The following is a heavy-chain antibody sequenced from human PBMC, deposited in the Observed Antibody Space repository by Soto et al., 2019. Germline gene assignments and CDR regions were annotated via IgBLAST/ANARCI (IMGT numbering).Heavy chain of an antibody. Sequence: GESLKISCKGSGYSFSTSWIGWVRQMPGKGLEWMGIIYPYDSDTRYSPSFQGQVTISADTSLSTVYLQWSSLKASDTAMYYCARREYGLDVWGQGTTVTVSS. V-gene: IGHV5-51*01. CDR2: IYPYDSDT. CDR3: ARREYGLDV. CDR1: GYSFSTSW. J-gene: IGHJ6*02.